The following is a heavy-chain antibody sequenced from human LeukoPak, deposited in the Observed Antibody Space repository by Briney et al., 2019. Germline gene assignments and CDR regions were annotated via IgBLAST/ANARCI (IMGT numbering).Heavy chain of an antibody. CDR2: ISAHNGNT. CDR1: GYTFTSYG. D-gene: IGHD3-10*01. V-gene: IGHV1-18*01. Sequence: ASVKVSCKASGYTFTSYGISWVRQAPGQGLEWMGWISAHNGNTNYAQKLQGRVTMTTDTSTSTAYMELRSLRSDDTAVYYCATSQYYYGSGSYYSDYWGQGTLVTVSS. CDR3: ATSQYYYGSGSYYSDY. J-gene: IGHJ4*02.